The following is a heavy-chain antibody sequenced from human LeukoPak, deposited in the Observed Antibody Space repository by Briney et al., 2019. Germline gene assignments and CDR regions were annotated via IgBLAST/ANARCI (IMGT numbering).Heavy chain of an antibody. D-gene: IGHD3-22*01. V-gene: IGHV4-39*01. CDR1: GGSISSGSYY. CDR3: AKGMKTYYYDSSGYYLRDWFDP. J-gene: IGHJ5*02. CDR2: IYYSGST. Sequence: SQTLSLTCTVSGGSISSGSYYWGWIRQPPGKGLEWIGSIYYSGSTYYNPSLKSRVTISVDTSKNQFSLKLSSVTAADTAVYYCAKGMKTYYYDSSGYYLRDWFDPWGQGTLVTVSS.